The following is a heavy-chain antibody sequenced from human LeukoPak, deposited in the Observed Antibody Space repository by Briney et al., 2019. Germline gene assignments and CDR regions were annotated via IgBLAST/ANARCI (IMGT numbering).Heavy chain of an antibody. D-gene: IGHD1-26*01. J-gene: IGHJ6*03. Sequence: GGSLRLSCAASGFTFSSYAMSWVRQAPGKGLEWVSAIRGSGGSTYYADSVKGRFTISRDNSKNTLYLQMNSLRAEDTAVYYCAKSGWELLGVYYYYYYMDVWGKGTTVTVSS. CDR1: GFTFSSYA. CDR3: AKSGWELLGVYYYYYYMDV. V-gene: IGHV3-23*01. CDR2: IRGSGGST.